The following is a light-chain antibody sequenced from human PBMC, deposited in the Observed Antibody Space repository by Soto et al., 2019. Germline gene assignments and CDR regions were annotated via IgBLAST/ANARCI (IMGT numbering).Light chain of an antibody. V-gene: IGLV2-14*01. J-gene: IGLJ2*01. CDR1: GSDVGGYNY. Sequence: QSVLTQPASVSGSPGQSITISCTGTGSDVGGYNYVSWYQQHPGNAPKVMIYDVSNRPSGVSNRFSGSKSGNTASLTISGLQSEDEADYYCSSYTSASTPLVFGGGTKVTVL. CDR2: DVS. CDR3: SSYTSASTPLV.